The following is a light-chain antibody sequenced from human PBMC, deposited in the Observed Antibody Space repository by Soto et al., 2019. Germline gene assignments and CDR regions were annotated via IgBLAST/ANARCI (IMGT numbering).Light chain of an antibody. CDR2: YDD. CDR3: AAWDDSLHGVV. Sequence: QSVLTQPPSVSEAPRQRVTISCSGSSSNIGNNAVNWYQQLPGKAPKLLIYYDDLLPSGVSDRSSGSKSGTSASLAISGLQSEDEADYYCAAWDDSLHGVVFGGGTKLTVL. CDR1: SSNIGNNA. J-gene: IGLJ2*01. V-gene: IGLV1-36*01.